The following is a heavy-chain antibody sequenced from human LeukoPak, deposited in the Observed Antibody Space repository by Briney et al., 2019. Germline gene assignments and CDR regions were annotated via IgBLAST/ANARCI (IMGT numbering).Heavy chain of an antibody. D-gene: IGHD3-3*01. Sequence: GESLKISCAASGFPFSSYSMNWVRQAPGKGLEWVSSISSSSSYIHYADSVKGRFTISRDNAKNSLYLQMNSLRAEDTAVYYCARARGYDFWSGYYKDYYYYMDVWGKGTTVTVSS. CDR2: ISSSSSYI. J-gene: IGHJ6*03. CDR1: GFPFSSYS. CDR3: ARARGYDFWSGYYKDYYYYMDV. V-gene: IGHV3-21*01.